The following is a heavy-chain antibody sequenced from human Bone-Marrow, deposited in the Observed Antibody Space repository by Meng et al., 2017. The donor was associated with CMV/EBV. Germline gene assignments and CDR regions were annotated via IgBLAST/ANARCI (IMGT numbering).Heavy chain of an antibody. J-gene: IGHJ4*02. CDR2: IKQEGSEN. V-gene: IGHV3-7*01. CDR1: GFTSSIYW. D-gene: IGHD3-3*01. CDR3: ARDRGGYDFWSGYSRTYYFDY. Sequence: GGSLRLSCAASGFTSSIYWMSWVRQAPGKGLEWVANIKQEGSENYYVDSVKGRFTISRDKAKNSLYLQKNSLSAEETAMYYCARDRGGYDFWSGYSRTYYFDYWGQGTLVTVSS.